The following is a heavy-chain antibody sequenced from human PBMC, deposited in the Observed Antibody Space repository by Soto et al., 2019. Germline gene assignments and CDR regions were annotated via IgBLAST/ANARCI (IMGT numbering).Heavy chain of an antibody. V-gene: IGHV3-23*01. J-gene: IGHJ6*02. Sequence: HPGGSLRLSCAASGFTFSSYAMSWVRQAPGKGLEWVSAISGSGGSTYYADSVKGRLTISRDNSKNTLYLQMNSLRAEDTAVYYCAKGEVITDIVLMVYAPGGYYYGMDVWGQGTTVTVPS. CDR2: ISGSGGST. D-gene: IGHD2-8*01. CDR3: AKGEVITDIVLMVYAPGGYYYGMDV. CDR1: GFTFSSYA.